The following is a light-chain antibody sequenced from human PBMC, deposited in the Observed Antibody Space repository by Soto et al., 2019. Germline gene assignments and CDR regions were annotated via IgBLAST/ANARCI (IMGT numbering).Light chain of an antibody. J-gene: IGKJ2*01. CDR3: MQATNYPPYP. Sequence: DIVLTQTPLSSPVTLGQPASISCRSSESLAHSDGNTYLSWLQQRPGQPPRLLIYKISNRFSGXPXRXXGSGAGTNFTLKISRVEADDVGIYYCMQATNYPPYPFGQGTKLEIK. CDR1: ESLAHSDGNTY. CDR2: KIS. V-gene: IGKV2-24*01.